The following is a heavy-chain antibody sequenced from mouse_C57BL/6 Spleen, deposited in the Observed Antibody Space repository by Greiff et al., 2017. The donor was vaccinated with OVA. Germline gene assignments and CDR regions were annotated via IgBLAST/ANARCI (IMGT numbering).Heavy chain of an antibody. CDR3: ASYYGSNFDV. J-gene: IGHJ1*03. Sequence: QVQLKQPGAELVMPGASVKLSCKASGYTFTSYWMHWVKQRPGQGLEWIGEIDPSDSYTNYNQKFKGKSTLTVDKSSSTAYMQLSSLTSEDSAVYYCASYYGSNFDVWGTGTTLTVSS. CDR2: IDPSDSYT. CDR1: GYTFTSYW. D-gene: IGHD1-1*01. V-gene: IGHV1-69*01.